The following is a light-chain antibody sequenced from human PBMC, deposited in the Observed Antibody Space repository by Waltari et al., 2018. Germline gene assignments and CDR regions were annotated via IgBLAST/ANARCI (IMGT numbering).Light chain of an antibody. CDR1: KLENKY. J-gene: IGLJ1*01. V-gene: IGLV3-1*01. CDR2: QDY. CDR3: QAWDIRTANYV. Sequence: SYELTQPPSVSVSPGQTATITCSGGKLENKYVCWYQQKPGQSPVLVIYQDYIRPSGIPERFSGSNPGNTATLTIGGTQAMDEADSYCQAWDIRTANYVFGTVTKVTVL.